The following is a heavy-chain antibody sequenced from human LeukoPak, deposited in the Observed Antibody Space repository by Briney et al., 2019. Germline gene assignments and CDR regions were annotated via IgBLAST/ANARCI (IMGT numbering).Heavy chain of an antibody. CDR2: IYYSGST. CDR3: ARGTLAYYFDY. D-gene: IGHD3-3*02. J-gene: IGHJ4*02. V-gene: IGHV4-59*01. Sequence: SETLSLTCTVSGGSLSTYYWSWIRQSPGKGLEWIGYIYYSGSTNYNPSLKSRVTISVDTSRNQFSLKLSSVTAADTAVYYCARGTLAYYFDYWGQGTLVTVSS. CDR1: GGSLSTYY.